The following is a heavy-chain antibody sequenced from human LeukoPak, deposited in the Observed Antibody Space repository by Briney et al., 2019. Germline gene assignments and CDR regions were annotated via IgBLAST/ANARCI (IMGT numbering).Heavy chain of an antibody. CDR1: GGSISSGGYY. Sequence: PSETLSLTCTVSGGSISSGGYYWSWIRQHPGKGLEWIGYIYYSGSTNYNPSLKSRVSISVDTSKNQFSLKLGSVTAADTAVYYCARRMPAGTVDYWGQGTLVTVSS. V-gene: IGHV4-61*08. J-gene: IGHJ4*02. D-gene: IGHD6-19*01. CDR2: IYYSGST. CDR3: ARRMPAGTVDY.